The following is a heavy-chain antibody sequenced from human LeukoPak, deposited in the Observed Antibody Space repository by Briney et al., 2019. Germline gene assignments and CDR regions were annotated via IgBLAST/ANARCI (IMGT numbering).Heavy chain of an antibody. J-gene: IGHJ5*02. D-gene: IGHD3-16*02. Sequence: SETLSLTCAVYGGSFSGYYWTWIRQPPGNGLEWIGEINHSGSTNYNPSLKSRVTISVDTSKNQFSLKLSSVTAADTAVYYCAREQGGYDYVWGSYRYTNWFDPWGQGTLVTVSS. CDR3: AREQGGYDYVWGSYRYTNWFDP. V-gene: IGHV4-34*01. CDR1: GGSFSGYY. CDR2: INHSGST.